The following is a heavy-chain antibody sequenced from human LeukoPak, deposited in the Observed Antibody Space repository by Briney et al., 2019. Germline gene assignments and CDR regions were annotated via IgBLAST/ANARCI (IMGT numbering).Heavy chain of an antibody. V-gene: IGHV5-51*01. D-gene: IGHD3-22*01. CDR2: IYPGDSDT. J-gene: IGHJ5*02. CDR1: GYSFTSYW. CDR3: ARAYYDSSGYYWVLDP. Sequence: GESLKISCKGSGYSFTSYWVGWVRQMPGKGLEWMGIIYPGDSDTRYSPSFQGQVTISADKSISTAYLQWSSLKASDTAMYYCARAYYDSSGYYWVLDPWGQGTLVTVSS.